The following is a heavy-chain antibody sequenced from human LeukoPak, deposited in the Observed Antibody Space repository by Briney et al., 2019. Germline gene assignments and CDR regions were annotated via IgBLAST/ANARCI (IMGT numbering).Heavy chain of an antibody. D-gene: IGHD4-17*01. J-gene: IGHJ6*04. CDR3: ASTHDYGDYVPV. CDR2: IYSGGSI. Sequence: GGSLRLSCAASGFTVSSNYMSWVRQAPGKGLEWVSVIYSGGSIYYADSVKGRFTISRDNSKNTLYLQMSSLRAEDTAVYYCASTHDYGDYVPVWGKGTTVTVSS. CDR1: GFTVSSNY. V-gene: IGHV3-66*02.